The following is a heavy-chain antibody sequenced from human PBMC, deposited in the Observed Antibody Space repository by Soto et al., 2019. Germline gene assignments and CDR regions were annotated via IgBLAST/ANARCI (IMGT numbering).Heavy chain of an antibody. D-gene: IGHD2-8*02. CDR1: GFSFSDNL. V-gene: IGHV1-3*01. J-gene: IGHJ3*01. CDR3: ARDILSVGPRANDAFDV. Sequence: QVQLVQSGAEVRKPGASVNISCRASGFSFSDNLINWVRQAPGQSREWMGWINPGNGNTRYSQTFPGRVTISRHSSASIAYVEVSDLTSKDTAVYYCARDILSVGPRANDAFDVWGQGTMVTVSS. CDR2: INPGNGNT.